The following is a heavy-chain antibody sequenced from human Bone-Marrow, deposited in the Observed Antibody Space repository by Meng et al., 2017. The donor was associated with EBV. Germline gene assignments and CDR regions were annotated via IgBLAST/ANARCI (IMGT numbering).Heavy chain of an antibody. CDR2: LIPDFGTP. J-gene: IGHJ4*02. Sequence: QVLVVESAAEGKKPGSSGKVSCKASGGAFRYSAISWVRQAPGQGLEWMGGLIPDFGTPDYAPNYQDRVTITADESTSTAYMELNSLTTEDTAIYYCARESGRGYTPDFWGQGTLVTVSS. D-gene: IGHD3-10*01. CDR1: GGAFRYSA. CDR3: ARESGRGYTPDF. V-gene: IGHV1-69*01.